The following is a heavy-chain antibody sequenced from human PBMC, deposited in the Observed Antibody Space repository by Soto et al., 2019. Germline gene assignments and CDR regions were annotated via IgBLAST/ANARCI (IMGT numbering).Heavy chain of an antibody. J-gene: IGHJ5*02. CDR1: GASIRSDD. D-gene: IGHD6-19*01. CDR3: ARTEDSYNSGNAELFDP. Sequence: SETLSLTCTVSGASIRSDDWSWIRQPPGRGLEWIGHIHYSGRTKYNPSLKSRATMSVDTSKNQFSLQLSSVTAADTAVYYCARTEDSYNSGNAELFDPWGQG. V-gene: IGHV4-59*01. CDR2: IHYSGRT.